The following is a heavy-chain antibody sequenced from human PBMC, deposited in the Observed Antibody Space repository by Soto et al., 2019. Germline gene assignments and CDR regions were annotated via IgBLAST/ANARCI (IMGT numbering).Heavy chain of an antibody. CDR3: ATGPYGPATVTTRYYYGMDV. Sequence: ASAKVACKVSRYTLTELSMHWVRQAPGNGLEWMGGFDPEDGETIYAQKFQGRVTMTEDTSTDTAYMELSSLRSEDTAVYYCATGPYGPATVTTRYYYGMDVWGQGTTVTVAS. CDR2: FDPEDGET. J-gene: IGHJ6*02. D-gene: IGHD4-17*01. CDR1: RYTLTELS. V-gene: IGHV1-24*01.